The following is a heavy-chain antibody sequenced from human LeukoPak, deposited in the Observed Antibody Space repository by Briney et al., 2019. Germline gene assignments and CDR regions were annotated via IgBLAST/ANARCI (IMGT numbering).Heavy chain of an antibody. Sequence: GGSLRLSCAASGFTFSSYWVHWVRQAPGKGLVWVSRINSDGSSTSYADSVKGRFTISRDNAKNTLYLQMNSLRAEDTAVYYCARGYRAPDILTDFDYWGQGTLVTVSS. CDR3: ARGYRAPDILTDFDY. CDR1: GFTFSSYW. D-gene: IGHD3-9*01. V-gene: IGHV3-74*01. J-gene: IGHJ4*02. CDR2: INSDGSST.